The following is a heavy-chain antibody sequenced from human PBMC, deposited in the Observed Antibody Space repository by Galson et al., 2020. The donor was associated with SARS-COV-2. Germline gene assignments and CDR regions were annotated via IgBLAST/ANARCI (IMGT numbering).Heavy chain of an antibody. J-gene: IGHJ4*02. D-gene: IGHD3-3*01. Sequence: SLRLSCAASGFTFSHYAMAWVRLAPGKGLEWVSTISGTDTSTYYTDSVKGRFTISRDNSKNTLYLQMNSLRAEDTAIYFCARDSPGYYDFLSGYQKHPYFDFWGQGT. CDR1: GFTFSHYA. CDR3: ARDSPGYYDFLSGYQKHPYFDF. V-gene: IGHV3-23*01. CDR2: ISGTDTST.